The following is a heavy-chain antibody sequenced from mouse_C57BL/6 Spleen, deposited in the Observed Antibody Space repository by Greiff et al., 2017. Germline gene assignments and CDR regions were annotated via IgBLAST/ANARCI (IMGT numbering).Heavy chain of an antibody. V-gene: IGHV1-80*01. D-gene: IGHD4-1*01. CDR2: IYPGDGDP. CDR1: GYAFSSYW. J-gene: IGHJ1*03. Sequence: QVQLQQSGAELVKPGASVKISCKASGYAFSSYWMNWVKQRPGKGLEWIGQIYPGDGDPNYNGKFKGKATLTADKSSSTAYMQLSGLTAEDSAVYFCAREGLTGSWYFDGWGTGTTVTVSS. CDR3: AREGLTGSWYFDG.